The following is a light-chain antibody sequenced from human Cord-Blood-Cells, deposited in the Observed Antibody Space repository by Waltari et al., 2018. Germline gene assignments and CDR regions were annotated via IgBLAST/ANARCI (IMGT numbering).Light chain of an antibody. CDR1: QSVLYSSNNKNY. J-gene: IGKJ1*01. Sequence: DIVMTQSPDSLAVSLGERATIHCKSSQSVLYSSNNKNYLAWYQQKPGQPPKLLIYWASTRESGVPDRFSGSGSGTDFTLTIGSLQAEDVAVYYCQQYYSTPRTFGQGTKVEIK. V-gene: IGKV4-1*01. CDR3: QQYYSTPRT. CDR2: WAS.